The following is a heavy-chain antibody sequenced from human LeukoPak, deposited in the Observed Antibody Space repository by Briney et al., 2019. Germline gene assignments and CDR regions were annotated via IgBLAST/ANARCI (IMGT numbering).Heavy chain of an antibody. D-gene: IGHD1-1*01. CDR2: IHTSGST. CDR3: ARDGGGTGTTWWFDP. CDR1: GGSISSYY. V-gene: IGHV4-4*07. Sequence: SETLSLTCTVSGGSISSYYWSWIRQPAGKGLEWIGRIHTSGSTNYNPSLKSRVTMSVDTSKNQFSLKLSSVTAADTAVYYCARDGGGTGTTWWFDPWGQGTLVTVSS. J-gene: IGHJ5*02.